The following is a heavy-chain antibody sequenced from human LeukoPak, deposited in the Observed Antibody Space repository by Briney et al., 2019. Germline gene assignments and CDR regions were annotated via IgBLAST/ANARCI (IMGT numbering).Heavy chain of an antibody. CDR2: ISGSGGGT. CDR1: GFTFSSYA. CDR3: TRVGYIDEGIDY. V-gene: IGHV3-23*01. Sequence: PGGSLRLSCAASGFTFSSYAMNWVRQAPGKGLEWVSIISGSGGGTYSAVSVKGRFTISRDNSKNTLYLQMNSLRAEDTAIYYCTRVGYIDEGIDYWGQGTLVTVSS. J-gene: IGHJ4*02. D-gene: IGHD5-24*01.